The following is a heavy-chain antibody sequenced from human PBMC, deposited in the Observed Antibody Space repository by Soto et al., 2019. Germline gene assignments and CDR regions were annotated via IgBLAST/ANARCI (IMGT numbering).Heavy chain of an antibody. CDR1: GGSISSYY. CDR3: ARGRDGNNSNAFDI. CDR2: IYYSGST. V-gene: IGHV4-59*01. J-gene: IGHJ3*02. Sequence: SETLSLTCTVSGGSISSYYWSWIRQPPGKGLEWIGYIYYSGSTNYNPSLKSRVTISVDTSKNQFSLKLSSVTAADTAVYYCARGRDGNNSNAFDIWGQGTMVTVSS.